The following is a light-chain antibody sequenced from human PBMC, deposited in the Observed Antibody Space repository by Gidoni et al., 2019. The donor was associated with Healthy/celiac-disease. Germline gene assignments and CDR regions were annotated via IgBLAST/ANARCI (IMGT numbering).Light chain of an antibody. Sequence: DIVMTQSPDSLAVSMGERATINCKSSQSVLYSSNNKNYLAWYQQKPGQPPKLLIYWASTRESGVPDRFSGSGSGTDFTLTISSLQAEDVAVYYCQQYYSTPLTFXPXPKVDIK. V-gene: IGKV4-1*01. CDR1: QSVLYSSNNKNY. CDR2: WAS. CDR3: QQYYSTPLT. J-gene: IGKJ3*01.